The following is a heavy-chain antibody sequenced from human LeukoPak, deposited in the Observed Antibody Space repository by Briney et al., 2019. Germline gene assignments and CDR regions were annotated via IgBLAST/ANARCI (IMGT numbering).Heavy chain of an antibody. CDR3: ASSDYGDYAFDY. Sequence: SELRCFTCTVPGGSITSSSYYGGWSCQPQAKGREWIGSIYYSGSTYSNPSLKSRVTISVDTSKNQFSLKLSSVTAADTAVYYCASSDYGDYAFDYWGQGTLVTVSS. D-gene: IGHD4-17*01. J-gene: IGHJ4*02. CDR2: IYYSGST. CDR1: GGSITSSSYY. V-gene: IGHV4-39*01.